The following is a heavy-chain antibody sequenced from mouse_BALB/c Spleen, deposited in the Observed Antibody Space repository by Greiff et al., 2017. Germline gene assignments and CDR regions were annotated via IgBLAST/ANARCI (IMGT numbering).Heavy chain of an antibody. D-gene: IGHD2-4*01. J-gene: IGHJ3*01. CDR3: ARGGDYDFFAY. V-gene: IGHV1S56*01. CDR1: GYTFTSYY. CDR2: IYPGDGST. Sequence: VQLQESGPELVKPGASVKMSCKASGYTFTSYYLPWVKQRPGQGLEWIGWIYPGDGSTKYNEKFKGKTTLTADKSSSTAYMLLSSLTSEDSAIYFCARGGDYDFFAYWGQGTLVTVSA.